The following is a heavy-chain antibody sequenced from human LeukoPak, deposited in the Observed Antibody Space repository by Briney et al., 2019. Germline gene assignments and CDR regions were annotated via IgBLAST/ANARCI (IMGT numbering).Heavy chain of an antibody. CDR2: INPSGGST. CDR1: GYTFTSYY. D-gene: IGHD1-26*01. Sequence: GASVKVSCKASGYTFTSYYMHWVRQAPGQGLERMGIINPSGGSTSYAQRFQGRVTMTRDMSTSTVYMELSSLRSEDTAVYYCARVSGSYRHFDYWGQGTLVTVSS. CDR3: ARVSGSYRHFDY. V-gene: IGHV1-46*01. J-gene: IGHJ4*02.